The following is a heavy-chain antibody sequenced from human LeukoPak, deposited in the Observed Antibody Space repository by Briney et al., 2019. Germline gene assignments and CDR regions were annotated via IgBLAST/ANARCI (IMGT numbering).Heavy chain of an antibody. CDR2: IYYSGST. J-gene: IGHJ5*02. Sequence: SETLSLTCTVSGGSISSSSYYWSWIRQPPGKGLEWIGNIYYSGSTNYNPSLKSRVTISVDTSKNQFSLKLSSVTAADTAVYYCAKPKGWDSGGHYYNNWFDPWGQGTPVTVSS. V-gene: IGHV4-61*01. CDR3: AKPKGWDSGGHYYNNWFDP. CDR1: GGSISSSSYY. D-gene: IGHD3-22*01.